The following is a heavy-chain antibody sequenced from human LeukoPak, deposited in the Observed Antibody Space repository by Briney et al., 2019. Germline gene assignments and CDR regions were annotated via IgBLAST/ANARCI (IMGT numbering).Heavy chain of an antibody. CDR2: IYYSGST. Sequence: KTSETLSLTCSVSGGSISSYYWSWIRQPPGKGREWIGYIYYSGSTNYNPSLKSRVTISVATSKNQFSLKLSSVTAADTAVYYSAGGRPKLDYWGQGTLVTVSS. J-gene: IGHJ4*02. CDR3: AGGRPKLDY. V-gene: IGHV4-59*01. CDR1: GGSISSYY.